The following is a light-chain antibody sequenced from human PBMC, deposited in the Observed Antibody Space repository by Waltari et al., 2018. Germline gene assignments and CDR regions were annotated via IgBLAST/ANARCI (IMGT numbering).Light chain of an antibody. CDR2: ESS. CDR1: QSIRNW. CDR3: QQYDNLWT. V-gene: IGKV1-5*03. J-gene: IGKJ1*01. Sequence: DIQMTQSPSTLSASVGDRVTITCRASQSIRNWLAWYQQKPGQAPKLLIYESSNLESGVPARFSGSGSGTEFTLTISSLQPDDFATYYCQQYDNLWTFGQGTKVEIK.